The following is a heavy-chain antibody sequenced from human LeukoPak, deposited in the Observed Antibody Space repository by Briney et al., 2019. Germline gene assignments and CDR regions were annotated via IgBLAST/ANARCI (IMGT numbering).Heavy chain of an antibody. Sequence: SETLSLTCTVSGGSISSSNYYWGWIRQPPGKGLEWIGSIYYSGSTYYTPSLKSRVTISVDTSKNQFSLKLTSVTAADTAVYYCARNYYDSSGYYYVHGAFDIWGQGTMVTVSS. J-gene: IGHJ3*02. V-gene: IGHV4-39*07. CDR1: GGSISSSNYY. D-gene: IGHD3-22*01. CDR2: IYYSGST. CDR3: ARNYYDSSGYYYVHGAFDI.